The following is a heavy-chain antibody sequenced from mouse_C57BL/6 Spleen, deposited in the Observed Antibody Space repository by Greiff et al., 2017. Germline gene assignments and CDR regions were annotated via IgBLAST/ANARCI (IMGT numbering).Heavy chain of an antibody. CDR2: INPNNGGT. J-gene: IGHJ3*01. D-gene: IGHD2-3*01. CDR3: ASDGWGFAY. CDR1: GYTFTDYY. V-gene: IGHV1-26*01. Sequence: VQLQQSGPELVKPGASVKISCKASGYTFTDYYMNWVKQSHGKSLEWIGDINPNNGGTSYNQKFKGKATLTVDKSSSTAYMELRSLTSEDSAVYYCASDGWGFAYWGQGTLVTVSA.